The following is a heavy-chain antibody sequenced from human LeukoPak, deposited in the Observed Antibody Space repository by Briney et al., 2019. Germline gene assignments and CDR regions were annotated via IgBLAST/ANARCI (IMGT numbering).Heavy chain of an antibody. D-gene: IGHD3-16*01. Sequence: PGGSLRLSCTASGFTFSNAGMNWVRQAPGKGLEWVANINLDGNEKFYVDSVKGRFTISRDNAHDSLYLQMNSLRDEDTAVYYCAPQGGWGQGTLVTVSS. V-gene: IGHV3-7*01. CDR3: APQGG. CDR1: GFTFSNAG. CDR2: INLDGNEK. J-gene: IGHJ4*02.